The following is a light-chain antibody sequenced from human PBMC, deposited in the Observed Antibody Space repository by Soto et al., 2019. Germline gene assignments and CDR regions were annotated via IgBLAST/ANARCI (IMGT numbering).Light chain of an antibody. V-gene: IGKV3-20*01. CDR3: QQYGSSPWS. J-gene: IGKJ1*01. CDR2: RAS. CDR1: QSVTSSY. Sequence: EIVLAQSPGTLSLYPGESATLSCRASQSVTSSYIAWYQQKPGQAPRLLIYRASTRATGIPDRFSGSGSGTDFSLIISRLEAVDFAVYHCQQYGSSPWSFGQGTKV.